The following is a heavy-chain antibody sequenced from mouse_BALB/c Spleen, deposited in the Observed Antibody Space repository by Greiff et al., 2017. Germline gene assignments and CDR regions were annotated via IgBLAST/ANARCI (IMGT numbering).Heavy chain of an antibody. CDR1: GFAFSSYD. CDR3: ARHERGDRYDAYFDY. Sequence: DVMLVESGGGLVKSGGSLKLSCAASGFAFSSYDMSWVRQTPEQRLEWVAYISSGGGSTYYPDTVKGRFTISRDNAKNTLYLQMSSLKSEDTAMYYGARHERGDRYDAYFDYWGQGTTLTVSS. D-gene: IGHD2-14*01. J-gene: IGHJ2*01. CDR2: ISSGGGST. V-gene: IGHV5-12-1*01.